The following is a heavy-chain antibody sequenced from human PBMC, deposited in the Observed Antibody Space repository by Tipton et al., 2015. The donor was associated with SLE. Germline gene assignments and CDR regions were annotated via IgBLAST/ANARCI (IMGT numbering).Heavy chain of an antibody. V-gene: IGHV4-4*02. D-gene: IGHD1-26*01. CDR3: ARDLGVGATFSDY. J-gene: IGHJ4*02. Sequence: TLSLTCAVSGGSISSSNWWSWVRQPPGKGLEWIGEIYHSGSTNYNPSLKSRVTISVDKSKNQFSLKLSSVTAADTAVYYCARDLGVGATFSDYWGQGTLVTVSS. CDR1: GGSISSSNW. CDR2: IYHSGST.